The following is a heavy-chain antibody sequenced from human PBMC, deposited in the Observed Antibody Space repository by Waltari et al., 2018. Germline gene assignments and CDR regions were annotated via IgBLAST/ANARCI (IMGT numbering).Heavy chain of an antibody. CDR1: GGTFSSYA. D-gene: IGHD2-15*01. J-gene: IGHJ2*01. Sequence: QVQLVQSGAEVKKPGSSVKVSCKASGGTFSSYAISWVRQAPGQGLEWMGGIIPIFGTANYAQKFQGRVTITTDESTSTAYMELSSLRSEDTAVYYCARVTPGGNPPHRLQTGWYFDLWGRGTLVTVSS. CDR3: ARVTPGGNPPHRLQTGWYFDL. V-gene: IGHV1-69*05. CDR2: IIPIFGTA.